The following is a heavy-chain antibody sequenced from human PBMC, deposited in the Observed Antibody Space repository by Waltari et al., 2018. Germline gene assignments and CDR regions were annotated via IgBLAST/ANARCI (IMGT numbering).Heavy chain of an antibody. CDR1: GYTFTSYD. Sequence: QVQLVQSGAEVKKPGASVKVSCKASGYTFTSYDINWVRQATGQGLEWMGWINPNSCNTGYEKKFQGRFTITRNTSISTAYMELSSLRSEDTAVYYGARGTSRDYDFWSGYYFDAFDIWGQGTRVTVSS. CDR3: ARGTSRDYDFWSGYYFDAFDI. CDR2: INPNSCNT. J-gene: IGHJ3*02. V-gene: IGHV1-8*03. D-gene: IGHD3-3*01.